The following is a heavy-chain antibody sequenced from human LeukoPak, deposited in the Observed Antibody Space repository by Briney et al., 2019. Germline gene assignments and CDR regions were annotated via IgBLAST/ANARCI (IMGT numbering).Heavy chain of an antibody. CDR3: ARWTTMVRTFDI. V-gene: IGHV1-2*02. Sequence: GASVKVSCKASGYTFTVFHMHWERQAPGQGLEWMGRINPNSGGTNYAQKFQGRVTMTRDTAITTAYMELSRLRSDDTAVYYCARWTTMVRTFDIWGQGTMVTVSS. CDR2: INPNSGGT. CDR1: GYTFTVFH. D-gene: IGHD3-10*01. J-gene: IGHJ3*02.